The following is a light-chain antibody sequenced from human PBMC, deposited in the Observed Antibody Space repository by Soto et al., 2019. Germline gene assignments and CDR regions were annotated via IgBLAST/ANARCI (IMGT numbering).Light chain of an antibody. V-gene: IGKV3-15*01. CDR1: QSVSSN. CDR3: QQYNNWPALT. CDR2: GAS. Sequence: EIVMTQSLATLSVSPGERATLSCRASQSVSSNLAWYQQKPGQAPRLLIYGASTRATGIPARFSGSGSGTEFTLTISSLQSEDFAVYYCQQYNNWPALTFGGGTKVDIK. J-gene: IGKJ4*01.